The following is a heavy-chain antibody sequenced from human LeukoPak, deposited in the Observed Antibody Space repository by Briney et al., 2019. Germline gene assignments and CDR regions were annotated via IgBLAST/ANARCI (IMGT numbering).Heavy chain of an antibody. D-gene: IGHD5-24*01. V-gene: IGHV3-23*01. J-gene: IGHJ4*02. CDR2: ISGSGGST. Sequence: GGSLRLSCAAYGFTVSSNYMSWVRQAPGKGLQWVSAISGSGGSTYYADSVKGRFTISRDNSGNTLYLQMNSLRAEDTAIYYCKMGDGSPPLGQWGQGTLVTVSS. CDR3: KMGDGSPPLGQ. CDR1: GFTVSSNY.